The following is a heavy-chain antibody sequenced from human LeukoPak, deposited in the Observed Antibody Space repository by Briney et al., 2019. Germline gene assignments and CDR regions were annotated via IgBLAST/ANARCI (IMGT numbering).Heavy chain of an antibody. J-gene: IGHJ4*02. CDR3: ARGKVGATGCYFDY. D-gene: IGHD1-26*01. CDR1: GGSISSYY. V-gene: IGHV4-59*01. CDR2: IYYSGST. Sequence: SETLSLTCTVSGGSISSYYWSWIRQPPGKGLEWIGYIYYSGSTNYNPSLKSRVTISVDTSKNQFSLKLSSVTAADTAVYYCARGKVGATGCYFDYWGQGTLVTVSS.